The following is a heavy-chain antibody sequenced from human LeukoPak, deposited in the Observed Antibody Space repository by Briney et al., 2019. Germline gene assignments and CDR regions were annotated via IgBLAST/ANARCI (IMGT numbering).Heavy chain of an antibody. Sequence: GGSLRLSCAASGFTFSDYYMNWIRQAPGKGLEWISYISSSATTIYYADSVKGRFTISRDNAKNSLHLQMNSQRDDHAAVYYCARDLKGGWRGFGVIIPDAFDIWGQETMDTVSS. CDR1: GFTFSDYY. V-gene: IGHV3-11*04. CDR3: ARDLKGGWRGFGVIIPDAFDI. D-gene: IGHD3-3*01. J-gene: IGHJ3*02. CDR2: ISSSATTI.